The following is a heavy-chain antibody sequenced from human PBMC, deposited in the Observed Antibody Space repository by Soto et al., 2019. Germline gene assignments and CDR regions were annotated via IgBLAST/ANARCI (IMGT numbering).Heavy chain of an antibody. CDR2: IIPILGTA. D-gene: IGHD2-15*01. Sequence: QVQLVQSGAEVKKPGSSVKVSCKASGGTFRSYAISWVRQAPGQGLEWMGGIIPILGTANYAQKFQGRVTLPADESTSTAYMELRSLISADTAVYYCASSIVVVVAATPGFDYWGQATLVTVSS. V-gene: IGHV1-69*01. CDR3: ASSIVVVVAATPGFDY. J-gene: IGHJ4*02. CDR1: GGTFRSYA.